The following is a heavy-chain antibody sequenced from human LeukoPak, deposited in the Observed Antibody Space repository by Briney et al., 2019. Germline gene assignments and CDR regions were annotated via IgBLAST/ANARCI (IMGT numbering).Heavy chain of an antibody. V-gene: IGHV4-59*01. CDR1: GGSISSYY. CDR3: ARAGVVSNPNSYWYSDL. CDR2: IYYSGST. Sequence: SETLSLTWTVSGGSISSYYWSWIRQPPGKGLEWIGYIYYSGSTNYNPSLESRVTISVDTSKNQFSLKLSSVTAADTAVYYCARAGVVSNPNSYWYSDLWGRGTLVTVSS. J-gene: IGHJ2*01. D-gene: IGHD3-3*01.